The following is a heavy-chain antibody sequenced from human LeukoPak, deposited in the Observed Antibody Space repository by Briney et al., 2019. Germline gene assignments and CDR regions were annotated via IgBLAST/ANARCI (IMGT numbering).Heavy chain of an antibody. CDR1: GFTFSSYE. V-gene: IGHV3-48*03. J-gene: IGHJ4*02. Sequence: GGSLRLSRAASGFTFSSYEMNWVRQAPGKGLEWVSYISSSGSTIYYADSVKGRFTISRDNAKNSLDLQMNSLRAEDTAVYYCARDPSITVAGTFDHWGQGTLVTVSS. CDR3: ARDPSITVAGTFDH. CDR2: ISSSGSTI. D-gene: IGHD6-19*01.